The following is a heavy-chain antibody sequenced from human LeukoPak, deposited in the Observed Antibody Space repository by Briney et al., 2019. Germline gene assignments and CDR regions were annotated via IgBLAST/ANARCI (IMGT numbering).Heavy chain of an antibody. Sequence: PSETLSLTCAVYGGSFSGYYWNWIRQPPGKGREWLGDIYYTGNTNYNPSLKSRVTISVDPSKNQFSLKLSSVTAADTAVYYCARGVVVPAASRVAYYYYYMDVWGKGTTVTVSS. CDR1: GGSFSGYY. CDR2: IYYTGNT. J-gene: IGHJ6*03. D-gene: IGHD2-2*01. CDR3: ARGVVVPAASRVAYYYYYMDV. V-gene: IGHV4-59*08.